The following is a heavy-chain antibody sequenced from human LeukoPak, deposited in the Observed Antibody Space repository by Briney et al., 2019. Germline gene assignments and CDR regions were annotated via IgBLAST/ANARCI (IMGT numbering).Heavy chain of an antibody. V-gene: IGHV4-39*07. J-gene: IGHJ5*02. CDR1: GGSISSSSYY. D-gene: IGHD5-18*01. CDR3: ARGYPRIQLWSTSDNWFDP. Sequence: SETLSLTCTVSGGSISSSSYYWGWIRQPPGKGLEWIGNIYYSGSTYYNPSLKSRVTISVDTSKNQFSLKLSSVTAADTAVYYCARGYPRIQLWSTSDNWFDPWGQGTLVTVSS. CDR2: IYYSGST.